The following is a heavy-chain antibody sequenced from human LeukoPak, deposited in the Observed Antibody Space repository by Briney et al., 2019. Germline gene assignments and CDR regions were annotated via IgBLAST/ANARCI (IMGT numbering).Heavy chain of an antibody. V-gene: IGHV1-69*06. CDR2: IIPIFGTA. CDR3: ATDYCSGGSCYSQNAFDI. D-gene: IGHD2-15*01. J-gene: IGHJ3*02. CDR1: GGTFSSYA. Sequence: SVKVSCKASGGTFSSYAISWVRQAPGQGLEWMGGIIPIFGTANYAQKFQGRVTMTEDTSTDTAYMELSSLRSEDTAVYYCATDYCSGGSCYSQNAFDIWGQGTMVTVSS.